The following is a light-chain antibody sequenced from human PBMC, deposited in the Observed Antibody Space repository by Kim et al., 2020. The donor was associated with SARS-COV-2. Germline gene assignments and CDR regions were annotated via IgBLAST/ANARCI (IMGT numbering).Light chain of an antibody. CDR2: AAS. Sequence: AIRITQSPSSLSASTGDRVTITCRASQGISSYLAWYQQKPGKAPKLLICAASTLQSGVPSRFSGSGSGTDFTLTISCLQSEDFATYYCQQYYRYPWTFGQGTKVDIK. CDR3: QQYYRYPWT. CDR1: QGISSY. J-gene: IGKJ1*01. V-gene: IGKV1-8*01.